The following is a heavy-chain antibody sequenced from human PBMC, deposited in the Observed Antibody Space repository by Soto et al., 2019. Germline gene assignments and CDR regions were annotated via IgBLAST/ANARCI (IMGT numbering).Heavy chain of an antibody. CDR3: ARVRGDGYNYRLFDY. CDR1: GGTFSSYA. CDR2: IIPIFGTA. Sequence: ASVKVSCKASGGTFSSYAISWVRQAPGQGLEWMGGIIPIFGTANYAQKFQGRVTITADESTSTAYMELSSLRSEDTAVYYCARVRGDGYNYRLFDYWGQGTLVTVSS. D-gene: IGHD5-12*01. V-gene: IGHV1-69*13. J-gene: IGHJ4*02.